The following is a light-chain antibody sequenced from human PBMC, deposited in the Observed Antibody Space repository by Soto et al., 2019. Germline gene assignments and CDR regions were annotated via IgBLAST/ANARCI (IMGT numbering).Light chain of an antibody. CDR1: SSDVGSYNL. CDR3: CSYAGRATYV. V-gene: IGLV2-23*02. CDR2: EVF. Sequence: QSVLTQPASVSGSPGQSITISCTGPSSDVGSYNLVSWYQQYPGKAPKLIIFEVFKRPSGVSHRFSGSKSGNTASLTISGLQAKDEANYYCCSYAGRATYVFGGGTKLTVL. J-gene: IGLJ2*01.